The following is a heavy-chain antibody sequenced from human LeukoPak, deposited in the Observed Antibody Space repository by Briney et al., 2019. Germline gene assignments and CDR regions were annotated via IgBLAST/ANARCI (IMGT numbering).Heavy chain of an antibody. CDR3: ASGGFERFDY. D-gene: IGHD3-16*01. CDR2: IYTSGST. J-gene: IGHJ4*02. CDR1: GGSISSGSYY. V-gene: IGHV4-61*02. Sequence: SQTLSLTCTVSGGSISSGSYYWSWLRQPAGKGLEWIGRIYTSGSTNYNPSLKSRVTISVDTSKNQFSLKLSSVTAADTAVYYCASGGFERFDYWGQGTLVTVSS.